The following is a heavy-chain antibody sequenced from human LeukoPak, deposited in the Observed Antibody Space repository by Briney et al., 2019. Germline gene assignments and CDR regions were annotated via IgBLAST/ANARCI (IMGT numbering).Heavy chain of an antibody. CDR2: IYYSGST. CDR1: GGSITTYY. V-gene: IGHV4-59*01. J-gene: IGHJ6*02. Sequence: SSETLSLTCTVSGGSITTYYWSWIRQPPGKGLEWIGYIYYSGSTNYNPSLKSRVTISVDTSKNQFSLKLSSVTAADTAVYYCARDGGPSGSYYPYYYYYGMDVWGQGTTVTVSS. D-gene: IGHD1-26*01. CDR3: ARDGGPSGSYYPYYYYYGMDV.